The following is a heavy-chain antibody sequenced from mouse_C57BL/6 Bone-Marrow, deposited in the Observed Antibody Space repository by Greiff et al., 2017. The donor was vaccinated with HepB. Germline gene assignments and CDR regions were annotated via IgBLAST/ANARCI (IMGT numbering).Heavy chain of an antibody. CDR2: INPNNGGT. CDR1: GYTFTDYN. D-gene: IGHD1-1*01. J-gene: IGHJ1*03. CDR3: ARYYYGSSYGWYFDV. V-gene: IGHV1-18*01. Sequence: VQLQQSGPELVKPGASVKIPCKASGYTFTDYNMDWVKQSHGKSLEWIGDINPNNGGTIYNQKFKGKATLTVDKSSSTAYMELRSLTSEDTAVYYCARYYYGSSYGWYFDVWGTGTTVTVSS.